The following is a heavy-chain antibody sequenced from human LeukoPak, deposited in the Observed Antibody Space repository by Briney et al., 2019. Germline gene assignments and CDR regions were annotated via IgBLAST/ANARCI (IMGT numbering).Heavy chain of an antibody. J-gene: IGHJ4*02. Sequence: GESLKISCKGSGYSFTSYWSGWVRQMPGKGLEWMGIIYPGDSDTRYSPSFQGQVTISADKSISTAYLQWSSLKASDTAMYYCARLGVEGWNDALLDYWGQGTLVTVSS. CDR2: IYPGDSDT. CDR3: ARLGVEGWNDALLDY. V-gene: IGHV5-51*01. CDR1: GYSFTSYW. D-gene: IGHD1-1*01.